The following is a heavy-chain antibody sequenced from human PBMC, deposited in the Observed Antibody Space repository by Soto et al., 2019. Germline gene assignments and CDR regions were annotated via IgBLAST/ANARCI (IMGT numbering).Heavy chain of an antibody. J-gene: IGHJ5*02. CDR3: ARAVAPYFGTWFDP. CDR1: GGSITSGNSYS. CDR2: ISHTGST. Sequence: SETLSLTCAVSGGSITSGNSYSWSWIRQPPGKGLDWIGSISHTGSTSYNPSLKSRLTMSVDKSKNQFSLRLSSVTAADMAVYYCARAVAPYFGTWFDPWGQGILVTVS. V-gene: IGHV4-30-2*01. D-gene: IGHD3-10*01.